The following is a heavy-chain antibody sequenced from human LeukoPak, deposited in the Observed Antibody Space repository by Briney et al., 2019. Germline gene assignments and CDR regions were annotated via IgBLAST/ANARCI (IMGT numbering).Heavy chain of an antibody. D-gene: IGHD5-24*01. CDR3: ARDAREGYTLDFDY. CDR2: INPNSGGT. CDR1: GYTFTDYY. Sequence: ASVKVSCKASGYTFTDYYMHWVRQAPGQGLEWMGWINPNSGGTNYAQKFQGRVTMTRDTSISTAYMELSRLRSDDTAVYYCARDAREGYTLDFDYWGQGTLVTVSS. V-gene: IGHV1-2*02. J-gene: IGHJ4*02.